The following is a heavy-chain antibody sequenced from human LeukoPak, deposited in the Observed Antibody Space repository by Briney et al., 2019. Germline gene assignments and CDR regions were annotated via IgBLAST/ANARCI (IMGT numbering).Heavy chain of an antibody. J-gene: IGHJ4*02. CDR2: ISGGGGGA. V-gene: IGHV3-23*01. CDR3: AKSGGSYPDTSHFDL. CDR1: GFAFSSYA. D-gene: IGHD1-26*01. Sequence: PGGSLRLSCAASGFAFSSYAMSWVRQAPGKGLEWVSTISGGGGGAYYADSVKGRFTISRDNSKNTLYLQMNSLRAEDTAAYYCAKSGGSYPDTSHFDLWGQGTLVTVSS.